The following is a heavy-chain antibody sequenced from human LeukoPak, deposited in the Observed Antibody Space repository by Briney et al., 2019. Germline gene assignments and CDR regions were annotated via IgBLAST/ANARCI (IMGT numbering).Heavy chain of an antibody. D-gene: IGHD2-2*01. J-gene: IGHJ4*02. CDR1: GFTFSSYW. CDR3: ASCCSSIDY. Sequence: GGSLRLSCAASGFTFSSYWMSWVRQAPGKGLEWVANINEDGSKKYYVDSVKGRFTISRDNAKNSLYLQMNSLRAEDTAVYYCASCCSSIDYWGQGTLVTVSS. V-gene: IGHV3-7*01. CDR2: INEDGSKK.